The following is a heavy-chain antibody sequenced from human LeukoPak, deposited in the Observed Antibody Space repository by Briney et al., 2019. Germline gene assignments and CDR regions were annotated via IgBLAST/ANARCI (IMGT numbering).Heavy chain of an antibody. J-gene: IGHJ4*02. CDR3: ARDRGSYCGGDCHFDY. CDR1: GYTFTSYG. V-gene: IGHV1-18*01. Sequence: GASVKVSCKASGYTFTSYGISWVRQALGQRLEWMGWISAYNGNTNYAQKLQGRVTMTTDTSTSTAYMELRSLRSDDTAVYYCARDRGSYCGGDCHFDYWGQGTLVTVSS. D-gene: IGHD2-21*02. CDR2: ISAYNGNT.